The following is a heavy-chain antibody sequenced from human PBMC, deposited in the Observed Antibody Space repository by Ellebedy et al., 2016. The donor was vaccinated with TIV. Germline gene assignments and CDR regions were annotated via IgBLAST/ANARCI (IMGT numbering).Heavy chain of an antibody. CDR1: GFTFSSYW. J-gene: IGHJ4*02. CDR3: ARAPPGATVDY. D-gene: IGHD1-26*01. CDR2: INSDGSST. Sequence: GGSLRLSXAASGFTFSSYWMHWVRQAPGKGLVWASRINSDGSSTSYADSVKGRFTISRDNAKNTLYLQMNSLRAEDTAVYYCARAPPGATVDYWGQGTLVTVSS. V-gene: IGHV3-74*01.